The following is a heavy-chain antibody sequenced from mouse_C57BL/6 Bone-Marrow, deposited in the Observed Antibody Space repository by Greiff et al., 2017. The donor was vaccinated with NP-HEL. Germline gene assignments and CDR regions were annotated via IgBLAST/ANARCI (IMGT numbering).Heavy chain of an antibody. CDR1: GFSLTSYG. V-gene: IGHV2-9*01. CDR3: AKHGYYGSMDYAMDY. D-gene: IGHD1-1*01. Sequence: QVQLQQSGPGLVAPSQSLSITCTVSGFSLTSYGVDWVRQPPGKGLEWLGVICGGGSTNYNSALLYRPSTCKDKSKSQVYIKMSSLQTDDTAMYYCAKHGYYGSMDYAMDYWGQGTTVTVSS. CDR2: ICGGGST. J-gene: IGHJ4*01.